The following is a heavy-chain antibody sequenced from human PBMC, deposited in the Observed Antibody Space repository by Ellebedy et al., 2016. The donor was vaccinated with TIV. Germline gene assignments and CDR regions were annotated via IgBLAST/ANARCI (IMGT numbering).Heavy chain of an antibody. CDR1: GYTFTDHD. Sequence: ASVKVSXKASGYTFTDHDINWVRQAPGQGLEWMGWINPHSRNTAYAQSFQGRVTMTRDTSISTVYLELSTLRSDDTAVYYCARGPGKGPGYQYFYMDVWGKGTTVTVSS. J-gene: IGHJ6*03. D-gene: IGHD4-23*01. CDR2: INPHSRNT. CDR3: ARGPGKGPGYQYFYMDV. V-gene: IGHV1-8*01.